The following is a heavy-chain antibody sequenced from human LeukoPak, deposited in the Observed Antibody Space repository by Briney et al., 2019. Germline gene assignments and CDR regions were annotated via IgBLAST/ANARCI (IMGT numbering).Heavy chain of an antibody. CDR1: GFTFSSYS. V-gene: IGHV3-33*08. J-gene: IGHJ4*02. Sequence: PGGSLRLSCAASGFTFSSYSMNWVRQAPGKGLEWVAVIWYDGSNKYYADSVKGRFTISRDNSKNTLFLQMNSLRAEDTAVYYCARAQLEQLWLLFDYWGQGTLVTVSS. CDR3: ARAQLEQLWLLFDY. D-gene: IGHD5-18*01. CDR2: IWYDGSNK.